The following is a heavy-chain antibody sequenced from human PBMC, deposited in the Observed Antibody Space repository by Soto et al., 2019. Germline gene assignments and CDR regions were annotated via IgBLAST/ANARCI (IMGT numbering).Heavy chain of an antibody. V-gene: IGHV1-2*04. CDR3: ARESGGATATLDSYYFYMDV. D-gene: IGHD5-12*01. J-gene: IGHJ6*03. CDR2: INPNSGVT. CDR1: GDTFNDYY. Sequence: QVQLVQSGAEVKKPGASVTVSCRSSGDTFNDYYIHWVRQAPGQGLEWMGWINPNSGVTKYAQKFQGWVSMTRDTSIRTVYMQLSRLRSDDTAVYYCARESGGATATLDSYYFYMDVWGTGTTVTVSS.